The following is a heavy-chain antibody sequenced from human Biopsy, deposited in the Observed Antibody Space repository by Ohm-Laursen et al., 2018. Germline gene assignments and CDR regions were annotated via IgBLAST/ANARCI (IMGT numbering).Heavy chain of an antibody. V-gene: IGHV3-11*01. CDR2: ISPNSPTI. J-gene: IGHJ6*02. CDR3: VRNVRLEMTDHSGVTTYTRCFAMDA. CDR1: GFTFTDYD. Sequence: SLRLSCSASGFTFTDYDLSWVRHVPGQGMEWVALISPNSPTIYYANPVRGRFFISRDEAKNPVSLEMSSQRAADTALYFCVRNVRLEMTDHSGVTTYTRCFAMDAWGRGTTVTVSS. D-gene: IGHD2-2*01.